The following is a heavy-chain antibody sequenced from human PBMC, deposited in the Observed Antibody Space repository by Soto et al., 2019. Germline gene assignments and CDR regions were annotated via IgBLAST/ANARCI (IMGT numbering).Heavy chain of an antibody. CDR1: RGYNSAYY. V-gene: IGHV4-59*01. J-gene: IGHJ4*02. D-gene: IGHD3-10*01. CDR3: ARGRVRGVLYY. Sequence: PSETMSLTGTASRGYNSAYYCNWIRQPPGKGLEWMGYIYYSGSTNYNPSRKGRSTILVYTSKTQFSRKLTSVTAADTAVYYCARGRVRGVLYYWDRGTLVTGSS. CDR2: IYYSGST.